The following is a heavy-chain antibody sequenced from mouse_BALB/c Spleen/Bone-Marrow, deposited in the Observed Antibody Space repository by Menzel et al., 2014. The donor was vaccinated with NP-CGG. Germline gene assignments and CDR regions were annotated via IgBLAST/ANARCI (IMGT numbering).Heavy chain of an antibody. D-gene: IGHD2-1*01. Sequence: EVQLQQSGPSLVKPSQTLSLTCSVTGDSITSGYWNWIRKFPGNKLEYMGYISYSDSTYYNPSLKSRISITRDTSKNQYYLQLNSVTTEDTATYYCARGYGNYRAWFAYWGQGTLVTVSA. CDR1: GDSITSGY. CDR3: ARGYGNYRAWFAY. J-gene: IGHJ3*01. V-gene: IGHV3-8*02. CDR2: ISYSDST.